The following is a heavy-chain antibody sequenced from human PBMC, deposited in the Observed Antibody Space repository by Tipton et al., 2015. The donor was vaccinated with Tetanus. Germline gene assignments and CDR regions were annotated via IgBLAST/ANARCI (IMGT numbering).Heavy chain of an antibody. J-gene: IGHJ4*02. V-gene: IGHV3-48*01. CDR2: ISTTSHTI. D-gene: IGHD4-17*01. CDR1: GFTLRTYS. Sequence: SLRLSCAASGFTLRTYSMNWVRQAPGKGLEWISYISTTSHTIYYADSVRGRFTISRDNANNLLYLQMSSLRREDTAVYYCASSTVTRWGPVTLVTVSS. CDR3: ASSTVTR.